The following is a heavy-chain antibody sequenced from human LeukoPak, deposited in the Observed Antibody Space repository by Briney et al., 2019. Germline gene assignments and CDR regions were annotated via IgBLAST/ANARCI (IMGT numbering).Heavy chain of an antibody. CDR1: GFTFRNYG. D-gene: IGHD1-26*01. J-gene: IGHJ4*02. Sequence: GGSLRLSCAASGFTFRNYGMHWVRQAPGKGLEWVAVIWSGGTDKYYADSVKGRFTVSRDNSKNTLYLQMNSLRAEDTAVYYCGKRLTSWELEYWGQGTLVTVSS. CDR3: GKRLTSWELEY. CDR2: IWSGGTDK. V-gene: IGHV3-30*02.